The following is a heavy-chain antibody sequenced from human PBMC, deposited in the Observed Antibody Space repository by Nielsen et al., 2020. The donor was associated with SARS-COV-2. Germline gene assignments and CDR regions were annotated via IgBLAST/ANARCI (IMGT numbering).Heavy chain of an antibody. Sequence: GESLNIYCAGTGFTFRDYYMSWIRPAPGKGLEWVAQMSGRSSYIHYADSVKGRYTISKDSAKNSLYLQMNSLSADDTAVYYCAIAAGTPPVRYSYFD. D-gene: IGHD6-19*01. CDR1: GFTFRDYY. V-gene: IGHV3-11*05. CDR3: AIAAGTPPVRYSYFD. CDR2: MSGRSSYI. J-gene: IGHJ2*01.